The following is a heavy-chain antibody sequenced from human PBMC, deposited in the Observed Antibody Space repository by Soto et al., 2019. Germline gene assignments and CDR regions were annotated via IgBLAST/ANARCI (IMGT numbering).Heavy chain of an antibody. Sequence: GGSLRLSCAASGFTFSSYGMHWVRQAPGKGLEWVAAIKYDGSEKYYADTAKGRFTISRDSSKNTLYLQMNSLRAEDTAVYYCARDVWDSSGYYLDYWGQGTLVTVSS. CDR1: GFTFSSYG. D-gene: IGHD3-22*01. CDR2: IKYDGSEK. J-gene: IGHJ4*02. CDR3: ARDVWDSSGYYLDY. V-gene: IGHV3-33*01.